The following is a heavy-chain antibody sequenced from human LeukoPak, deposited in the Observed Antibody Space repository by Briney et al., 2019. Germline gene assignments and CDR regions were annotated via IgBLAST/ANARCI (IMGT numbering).Heavy chain of an antibody. D-gene: IGHD6-13*01. Sequence: PSETLSLTCTVSGGAISSGGYYWSWIRHHPGKGLAWIGYIYYSGSTYYNPSLKSRVTISVDTSKNQFSLKLSSVTAADTAVYYCARGQQLVLDYWGQGTLVTVSS. CDR1: GGAISSGGYY. CDR3: ARGQQLVLDY. V-gene: IGHV4-31*03. CDR2: IYYSGST. J-gene: IGHJ4*02.